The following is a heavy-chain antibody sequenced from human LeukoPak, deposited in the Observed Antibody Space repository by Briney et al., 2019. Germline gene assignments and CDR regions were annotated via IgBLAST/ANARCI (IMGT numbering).Heavy chain of an antibody. J-gene: IGHJ5*02. Sequence: PPETLSLTRTVSGGSSSSYYWSLIRQPPGPTLPLIGSMYYTGSTSYNPSLKSRVTISVDTSKNQFSLKLTSVTAADTAVYYCARSRPRSAVTTGWFDPWGQGTLVTVSS. V-gene: IGHV4-59*12. CDR3: ARSRPRSAVTTGWFDP. D-gene: IGHD4-11*01. CDR2: MYYTGST. CDR1: GGSSSSYY.